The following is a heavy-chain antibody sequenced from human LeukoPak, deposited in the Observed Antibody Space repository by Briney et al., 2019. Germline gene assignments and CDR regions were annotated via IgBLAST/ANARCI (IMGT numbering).Heavy chain of an antibody. D-gene: IGHD1-14*01. J-gene: IGHJ4*02. CDR3: ARAYKASPLHNAIDS. Sequence: SETLSLTCAVYGGSFSGYFWSWIRQTPGKGLEWIGETDHSGTTNYNPSLKSRVIISPDTSKSQFSLKVNSVIAADTAVYYCARAYKASPLHNAIDSWGQGTLVTVSS. CDR1: GGSFSGYF. V-gene: IGHV4-34*01. CDR2: TDHSGTT.